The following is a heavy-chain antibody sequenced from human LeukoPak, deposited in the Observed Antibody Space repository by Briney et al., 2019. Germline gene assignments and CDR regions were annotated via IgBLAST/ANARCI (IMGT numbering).Heavy chain of an antibody. CDR2: INPNSGGT. Sequence: ASVKVSCKASGYTFTGYYMHWVRQAPGQRLEWMGWINPNSGGTNYAQKFQGRVTMTRDTSISTAYMELSRLRSDDTAVYYCARATSGYYDYFDYWGQGTLVTVS. CDR1: GYTFTGYY. D-gene: IGHD3-22*01. J-gene: IGHJ4*02. CDR3: ARATSGYYDYFDY. V-gene: IGHV1-2*02.